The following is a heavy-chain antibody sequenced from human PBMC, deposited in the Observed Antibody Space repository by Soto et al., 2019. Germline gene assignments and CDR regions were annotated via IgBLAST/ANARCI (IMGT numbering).Heavy chain of an antibody. V-gene: IGHV3-15*07. Sequence: EVQLVESGGGLVKPGGSLRLSCAASGFTFSNAWMNWVRQAPGKGLEWVGRIKSKTDGGTTDYAAPVKGRFTISRDDSKNTLYRQMNSLKTGDAVVYYCIVRCPYYFDYWGQGTRVSVS. D-gene: IGHD3-10*02. CDR2: IKSKTDGGTT. CDR1: GFTFSNAW. CDR3: IVRCPYYFDY. J-gene: IGHJ4*02.